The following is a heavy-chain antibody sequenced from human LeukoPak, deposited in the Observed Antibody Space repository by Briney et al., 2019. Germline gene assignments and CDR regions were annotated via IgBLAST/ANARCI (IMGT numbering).Heavy chain of an antibody. CDR1: GYTFTSYD. CDR3: AGEAHYYDSSGFPPTGAFDI. CDR2: MNPNSGNT. J-gene: IGHJ3*02. D-gene: IGHD3-22*01. V-gene: IGHV1-8*03. Sequence: ASVTVSCKDSGYTFTSYDINWVRQAPGQGVEWMGWMNPNSGNTGYAQKFQGRVTITRNPSISSAYMELSSLRSEDTAVYYCAGEAHYYDSSGFPPTGAFDIWGQGTMVTVSS.